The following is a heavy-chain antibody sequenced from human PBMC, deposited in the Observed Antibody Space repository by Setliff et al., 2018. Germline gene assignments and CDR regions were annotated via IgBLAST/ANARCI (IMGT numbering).Heavy chain of an antibody. J-gene: IGHJ4*02. D-gene: IGHD3-10*01. CDR3: ARHLLVQGTYHFDY. Sequence: PSETLSLTCSVSGGSISSGSYYWGWIRQSPGKGLEWIGSMYYSGSTYYNPSLKGRVTLSVDTTKNQFSLKLTSMTAADTAVYFCARHLLVQGTYHFDYWGQGYPVTVSS. CDR2: MYYSGST. CDR1: GGSISSGSYY. V-gene: IGHV4-39*01.